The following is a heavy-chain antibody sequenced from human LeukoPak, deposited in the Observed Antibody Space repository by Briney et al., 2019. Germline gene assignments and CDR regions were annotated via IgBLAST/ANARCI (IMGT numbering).Heavy chain of an antibody. J-gene: IGHJ4*02. CDR3: AKDLGPSSTSCFDY. CDR1: GFTFDDYA. V-gene: IGHV3-9*01. Sequence: PGGSLRLSCAASGFTFDDYAMHWVRQAPGKGLEWVSGISWNSGSIGYADSVKGRFTISRDNAKNSLYLQMNSLRAEDTALYYCAKDLGPSSTSCFDYWGQGTLVTVSS. CDR2: ISWNSGSI. D-gene: IGHD2-2*01.